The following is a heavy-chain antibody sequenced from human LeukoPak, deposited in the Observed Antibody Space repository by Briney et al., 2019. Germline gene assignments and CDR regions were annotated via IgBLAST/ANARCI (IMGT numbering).Heavy chain of an antibody. D-gene: IGHD6-6*01. V-gene: IGHV3-30*02. CDR3: AKDRIAARHIIDY. J-gene: IGHJ4*02. CDR2: IRYDGSNK. CDR1: GFTFSSYG. Sequence: GGSLRLSCAASGFTFSSYGMHWVRQAPGKGLEWVAFIRYDGSNKYYADSVKGRFTISGDNSKNTLYLQMNSLRAEDTAVYYCAKDRIAARHIIDYWGQGTLVTVSS.